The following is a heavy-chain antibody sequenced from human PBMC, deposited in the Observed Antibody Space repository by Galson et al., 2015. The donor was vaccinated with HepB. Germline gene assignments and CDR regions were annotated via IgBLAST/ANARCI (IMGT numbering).Heavy chain of an antibody. CDR1: GYSFPTYW. Sequence: QSGAEVKKPGESLKISCKGSGYSFPTYWIGWVRQMPGKGLEWMGIIFPRDSDTRYSPSFQGQVTISADKSITTAYLQWSSLKASDTAMYYCARAHTSGWCFDFWGQGTLATVSS. CDR3: ARAHTSGWCFDF. D-gene: IGHD6-19*01. J-gene: IGHJ4*02. CDR2: IFPRDSDT. V-gene: IGHV5-51*03.